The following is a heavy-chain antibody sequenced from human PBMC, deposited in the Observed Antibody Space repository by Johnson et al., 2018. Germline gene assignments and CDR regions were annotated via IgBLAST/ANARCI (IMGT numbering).Heavy chain of an antibody. CDR1: RFPLRSYA. V-gene: IGHV3-23*04. D-gene: IGHD1-26*01. Sequence: VQLVESGGGLVQPGGSLRLSCAASRFPLRSYAMSWVRQAPGKGLEWVSGISDGGDTTYYADPVKGRFTISRDNSKNTLYLQMNSLRAEDTAVYYCAREVGATLAEYFQHWGQGTLVTVSS. CDR2: ISDGGDTT. CDR3: AREVGATLAEYFQH. J-gene: IGHJ1*01.